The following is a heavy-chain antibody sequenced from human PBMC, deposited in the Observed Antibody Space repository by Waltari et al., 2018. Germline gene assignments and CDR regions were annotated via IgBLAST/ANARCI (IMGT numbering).Heavy chain of an antibody. CDR2: INPNSGGT. Sequence: QVQLVQSGAEVKKPGASVKVSCKASGYTFTGYYMHWVRRAPGQGLEWMGWINPNSGGTNYAQKFQGRVTMTRDTSISTAYMELSRLRSDDTAVYYCARAVAFIVVEINWFDPWGQGTLVTVSS. D-gene: IGHD2-2*01. J-gene: IGHJ5*02. CDR3: ARAVAFIVVEINWFDP. V-gene: IGHV1-2*02. CDR1: GYTFTGYY.